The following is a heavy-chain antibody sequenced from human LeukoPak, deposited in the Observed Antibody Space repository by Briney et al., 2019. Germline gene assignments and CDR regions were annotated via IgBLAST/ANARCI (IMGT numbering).Heavy chain of an antibody. D-gene: IGHD3-22*01. J-gene: IGHJ4*02. Sequence: GGSLRLSCAASGFTFSSYYMSWVRQAPGKGLEWVANIKQDGSEKYYMDSVKGRFTISRDNSKNTLYLQMNSLRAEDTAVYYCASGYYFDFWGQGTLVTVSS. V-gene: IGHV3-7*01. CDR1: GFTFSSYY. CDR2: IKQDGSEK. CDR3: ASGYYFDF.